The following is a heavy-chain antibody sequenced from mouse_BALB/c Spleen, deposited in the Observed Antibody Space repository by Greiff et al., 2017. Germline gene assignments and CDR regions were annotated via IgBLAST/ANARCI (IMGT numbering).Heavy chain of an antibody. D-gene: IGHD1-2*01. CDR1: GFNIKDYY. Sequence: VPLKESGAELVRPGALVKLSCKASGFNIKDYYMHWVKQRPEQGLEWIGWIDPENGNTIYDPKFQGKASITADTSSNTAYLQLSSLTSEDTAVYYCARGVTTALYAMDYWGQGTSVTVSA. CDR3: ARGVTTALYAMDY. V-gene: IGHV14-1*02. CDR2: IDPENGNT. J-gene: IGHJ4*01.